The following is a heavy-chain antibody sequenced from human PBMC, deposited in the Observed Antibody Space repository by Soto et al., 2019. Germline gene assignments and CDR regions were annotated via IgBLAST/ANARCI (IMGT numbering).Heavy chain of an antibody. CDR2: INHSGST. V-gene: IGHV4-59*12. J-gene: IGHJ4*02. CDR1: GGSFSPNY. Sequence: PSETLSLTCTVSGGSFSPNYWSWIRQPPGKGLEWIGEINHSGSTNYNPSLNSRVTISVDTSKNQFSLKLTSVTAADTAVYYCARDKITGLFDYWGQGTLVTVSP. CDR3: ARDKITGLFDY. D-gene: IGHD2-8*02.